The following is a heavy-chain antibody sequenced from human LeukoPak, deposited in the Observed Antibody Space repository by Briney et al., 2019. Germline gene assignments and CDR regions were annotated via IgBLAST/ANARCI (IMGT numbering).Heavy chain of an antibody. CDR2: IYYSGST. D-gene: IGHD4-17*01. J-gene: IGHJ4*02. Sequence: SETLSLTCTVSGGSISSYYWSWIRQPPGKGLEWIGYIYYSGSTNYNPSLKSRVTMSVDTSKNQFSLKLTSVTAADTAMYYCARDDFGDSIDYWGQGTLVTVSS. V-gene: IGHV4-59*12. CDR1: GGSISSYY. CDR3: ARDDFGDSIDY.